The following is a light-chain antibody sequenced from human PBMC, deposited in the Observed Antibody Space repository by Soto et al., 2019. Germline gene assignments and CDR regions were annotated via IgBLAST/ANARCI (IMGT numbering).Light chain of an antibody. CDR3: CSYAGSPRYV. CDR2: DVS. Sequence: QSALTQPRSVSGSPGQSVTISCTGTSSDVGGYNYVSWYQQHPDKAPKVMIYDVSERPSGVPDCFSGSKSGNTASLTISGLQAEDEADYYCCSYAGSPRYVFGTGTKLTVL. V-gene: IGLV2-11*01. J-gene: IGLJ1*01. CDR1: SSDVGGYNY.